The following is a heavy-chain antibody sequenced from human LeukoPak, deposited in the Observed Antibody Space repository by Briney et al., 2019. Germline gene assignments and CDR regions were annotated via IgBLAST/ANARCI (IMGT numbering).Heavy chain of an antibody. CDR2: ISWNIGSV. J-gene: IGHJ3*02. Sequence: SLRLSCAASGFTFDDYAMHWVRQAPGKGLEWVSGISWNIGSVGYADSVKGRVTISRDNAKNSLYLQMNSLRAEDTALYYCAQERRFSYFPDALDIWGQGTMVTVSS. D-gene: IGHD2-21*01. V-gene: IGHV3-9*01. CDR3: AQERRFSYFPDALDI. CDR1: GFTFDDYA.